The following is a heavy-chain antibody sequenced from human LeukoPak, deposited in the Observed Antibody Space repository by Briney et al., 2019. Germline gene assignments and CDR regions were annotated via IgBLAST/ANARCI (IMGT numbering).Heavy chain of an antibody. CDR1: GFTFSDHY. CDR3: ARSNDYGDYYFDY. Sequence: GGSLRLSCAASGFTFSDHYMDWVRQAPGKGLEWVGRTRNKANSYTTEYAASVKGRFTISRDDSKNSLYLQMNSLKTEDTAVYYCARSNDYGDYYFDYWVQGTLVTVSS. D-gene: IGHD4-17*01. CDR2: TRNKANSYTT. J-gene: IGHJ4*02. V-gene: IGHV3-72*01.